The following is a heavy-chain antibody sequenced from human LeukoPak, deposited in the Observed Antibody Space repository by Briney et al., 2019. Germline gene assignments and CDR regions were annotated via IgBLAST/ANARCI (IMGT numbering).Heavy chain of an antibody. CDR2: IKQDGSEK. CDR1: GFTFSSYW. V-gene: IGHV3-7*01. Sequence: PGGSLRLFCAASGFTFSSYWMSWVRQAPGKGLEWVANIKQDGSEKYYVDSVKGRFTISRDNAKNSLYLQMNSLRAEDTAVYYCAREAFGLWFGESTDFDYWGQGTLVTVSS. D-gene: IGHD3-10*01. J-gene: IGHJ4*02. CDR3: AREAFGLWFGESTDFDY.